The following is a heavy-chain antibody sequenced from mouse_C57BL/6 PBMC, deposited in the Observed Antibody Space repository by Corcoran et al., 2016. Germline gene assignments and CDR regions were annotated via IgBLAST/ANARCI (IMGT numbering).Heavy chain of an antibody. CDR2: IFPGSGST. D-gene: IGHD1-1*01. CDR1: GYTFTDYY. V-gene: IGHV1-75*01. Sequence: QVQLQQSGPELVKPGASVKISCKASGYTFTDYYINWVKQRPGQGLEWIGWIFPGSGSTYYNEKFKGKATLTVDKSSSTAYMLLSSLTSEDSAFYFCARQGTVVARAMDYWGQGTSVTVSS. J-gene: IGHJ4*01. CDR3: ARQGTVVARAMDY.